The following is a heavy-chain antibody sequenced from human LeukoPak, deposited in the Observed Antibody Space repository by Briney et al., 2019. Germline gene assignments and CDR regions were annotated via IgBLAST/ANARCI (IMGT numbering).Heavy chain of an antibody. CDR2: IYYSGCT. V-gene: IGHV4-59*01. CDR3: ARGFGDYVRYVDF. CDR1: GGSISSYY. D-gene: IGHD4-17*01. Sequence: SETLSLTCTVSGGSISSYYWSWLRQPPGKGLEWVGYIYYSGCTYYNPSLKSRVTISVDTSKNQFSLKLSSVTAADTAMYYCARGFGDYVRYVDFWGQGTLVTVSS. J-gene: IGHJ4*02.